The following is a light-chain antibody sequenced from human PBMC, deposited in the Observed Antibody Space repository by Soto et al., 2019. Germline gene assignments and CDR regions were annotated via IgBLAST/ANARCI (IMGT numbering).Light chain of an antibody. CDR2: EVN. V-gene: IGLV2-23*02. CDR3: CSHVGGSIPQWV. CDR1: SNDVGGYNL. J-gene: IGLJ3*02. Sequence: QSVLTQPASVSGSPGQSITISCTGTSNDVGGYNLVSWFQQHPGKAPKLMISEVNKRPSGVSNRFSCSKSANTASLTISGLQAEDEADYYCCSHVGGSIPQWVFGGGTKLTVL.